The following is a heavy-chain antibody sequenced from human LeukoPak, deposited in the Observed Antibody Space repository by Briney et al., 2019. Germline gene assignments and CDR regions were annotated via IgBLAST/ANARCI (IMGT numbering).Heavy chain of an antibody. CDR1: GGSISSGGYS. J-gene: IGHJ4*02. V-gene: IGHV4-30-2*01. CDR3: ARGRLLWFGELLCVFDY. Sequence: SQTLSLTCAVSGGSISSGGYSWSWIRQPPGKGLEWIGEINHSGSTNYNPSLKSRVTISVDTSKNQFSLKLSSVTAADTAVYYCARGRLLWFGELLCVFDYWGQGTLVTVSS. CDR2: INHSGST. D-gene: IGHD3-10*01.